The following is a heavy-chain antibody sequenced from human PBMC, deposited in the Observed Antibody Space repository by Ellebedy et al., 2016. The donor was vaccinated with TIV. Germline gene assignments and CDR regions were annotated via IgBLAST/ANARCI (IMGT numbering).Heavy chain of an antibody. J-gene: IGHJ4*02. D-gene: IGHD3-10*01. Sequence: MPSETLSLTCSVSGGSTSSGSYYWGWIRQPPGKGLEWIGSIYYSGSTYYNPSLKSRVTMSVDTSKNQFSLKLSSVTAADTAVYYCARHGLSGIPAVDYWGQGTLVTVSS. CDR3: ARHGLSGIPAVDY. CDR1: GGSTSSGSYY. CDR2: IYYSGST. V-gene: IGHV4-39*01.